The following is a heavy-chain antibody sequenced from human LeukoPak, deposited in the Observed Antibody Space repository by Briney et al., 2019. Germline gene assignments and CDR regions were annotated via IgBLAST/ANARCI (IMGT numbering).Heavy chain of an antibody. Sequence: GGSLRLSCAASGFTFDGYAMHWVRQAPGKGLEWVSGISWNSGSIGYADSVKGRFTISRDNSKNTLYLQLNSLRAEDTALYYCAKEVCDTSGYFTGVFDLWGQGTLVTVSS. CDR3: AKEVCDTSGYFTGVFDL. J-gene: IGHJ4*02. CDR1: GFTFDGYA. V-gene: IGHV3-9*01. D-gene: IGHD3-22*01. CDR2: ISWNSGSI.